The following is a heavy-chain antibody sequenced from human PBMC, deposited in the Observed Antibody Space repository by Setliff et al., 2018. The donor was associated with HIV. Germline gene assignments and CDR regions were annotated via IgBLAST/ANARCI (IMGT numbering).Heavy chain of an antibody. V-gene: IGHV3-23*01. Sequence: GGSLRLSCAASGFTFSNYAVSWVRQAPGKGLEWVSLISGGGGSTYYADSVKGRFTISRDNSKNTLYLQMNSLRAEDTAVYYCAKNRNRYYYDKSGYPDYWGQGTLVTVSS. CDR3: AKNRNRYYYDKSGYPDY. D-gene: IGHD3-22*01. J-gene: IGHJ4*02. CDR1: GFTFSNYA. CDR2: ISGGGGST.